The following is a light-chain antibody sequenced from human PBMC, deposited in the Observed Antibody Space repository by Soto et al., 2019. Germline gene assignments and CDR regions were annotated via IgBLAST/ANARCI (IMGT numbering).Light chain of an antibody. CDR2: GAS. V-gene: IGKV3-15*01. J-gene: IGKJ2*01. CDR3: QQYNNWPPYT. Sequence: EIVMTQSPATLSVSPGERATLSCRASQSVSSNLAWYQQKPGQAPSLLIYGASTRATDIPARFSGSGSGSEFTLTISSLQSEDFAVYYCQQYNNWPPYTFGQGTKLEIK. CDR1: QSVSSN.